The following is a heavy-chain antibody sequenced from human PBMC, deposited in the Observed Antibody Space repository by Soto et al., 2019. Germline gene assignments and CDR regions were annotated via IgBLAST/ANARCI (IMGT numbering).Heavy chain of an antibody. Sequence: EVQLVESGGGLVQPGGSLRLSCAASGFTFSDHYMDWVRQAPGKGLEWVGRTRNKANSYTTEYAASVKGRFTISRDDSKNSLYLQMNSLKTEDTAVYYCATGGSYYLFDYWGQGTLVTVSS. CDR3: ATGGSYYLFDY. V-gene: IGHV3-72*01. D-gene: IGHD1-26*01. CDR1: GFTFSDHY. J-gene: IGHJ4*02. CDR2: TRNKANSYTT.